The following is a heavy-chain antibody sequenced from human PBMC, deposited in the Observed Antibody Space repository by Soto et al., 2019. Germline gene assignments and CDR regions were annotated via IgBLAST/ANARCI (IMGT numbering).Heavy chain of an antibody. CDR1: GGTLSSFINYP. D-gene: IGHD3-3*01. CDR3: ARRDTSGFLRYFDN. CDR2: IVPNVGTV. Sequence: QMQLVQSGAEMKKPGSSVKVACKASGGTLSSFINYPINWVRQAPGQGLGWMGGIVPNVGTVNYAQKFQGRVTISADKSTGTAYMEVSSLRSEDTALYYCARRDTSGFLRYFDNWGQGTLVTVS. J-gene: IGHJ4*02. V-gene: IGHV1-69*06.